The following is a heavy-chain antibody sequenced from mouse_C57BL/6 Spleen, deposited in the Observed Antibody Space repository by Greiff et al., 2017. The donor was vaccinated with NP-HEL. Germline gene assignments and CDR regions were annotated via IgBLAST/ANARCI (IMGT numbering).Heavy chain of an antibody. CDR2: ISYSGST. CDR3: AREDYGSSYSFAY. J-gene: IGHJ3*01. CDR1: GYSITSGYD. Sequence: EVHLVESGPGMVKPSQSLSLTCTVTGYSITSGYDWHWIRHFPGNKLEWMGYISYSGSTNYNPSLKSRISITHDTSKNHFFLKLNSVTTEDTATYYCAREDYGSSYSFAYWGQGTLVTVSA. D-gene: IGHD1-1*01. V-gene: IGHV3-1*01.